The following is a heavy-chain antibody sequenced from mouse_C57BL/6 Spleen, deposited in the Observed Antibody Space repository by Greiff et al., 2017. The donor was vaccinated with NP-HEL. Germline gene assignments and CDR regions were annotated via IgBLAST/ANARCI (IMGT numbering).Heavy chain of an antibody. CDR1: GYTFTSYW. V-gene: IGHV1-64*01. CDR2: IHPNSGST. J-gene: IGHJ1*03. D-gene: IGHD2-4*01. CDR3: ARERLREGDWYFDV. Sequence: VQLQQPGAELVKPGASVKLSCKASGYTFTSYWMHWVKQRPGQGLEWIGMIHPNSGSTNYNEKFKSKATLTVDKSSSTAYMQLSSLTSEDSAVYYCARERLREGDWYFDVWGTGTTVTVSS.